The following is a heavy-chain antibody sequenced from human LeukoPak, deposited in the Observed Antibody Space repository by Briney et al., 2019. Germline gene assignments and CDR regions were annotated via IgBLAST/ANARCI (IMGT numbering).Heavy chain of an antibody. V-gene: IGHV1-69*13. CDR2: IIPIFGTA. CDR1: GGTFSSYA. D-gene: IGHD3-10*01. Sequence: GASVTVSCKASGGTFSSYAISWVRQAPGQGLERMGGIIPIFGTANYAQRFQGRVTITADESTSTAYMELISLRSEDTAVYYCAMRPITMVRGVIALKYYFDYWGQGTLVTVSS. CDR3: AMRPITMVRGVIALKYYFDY. J-gene: IGHJ4*02.